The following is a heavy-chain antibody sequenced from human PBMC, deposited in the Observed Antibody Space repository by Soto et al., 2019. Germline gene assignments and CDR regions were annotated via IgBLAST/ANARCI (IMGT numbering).Heavy chain of an antibody. CDR2: IIPILGIA. CDR1: GGTFSSYA. CDR3: ARVMTTVTSWDSPALHGMDV. V-gene: IGHV1-69*04. Sequence: ASVKVSCKASGGTFSSYAISWVRQAPGQGLEWMGRIIPILGIANYAQKFQGRVTITADKSTSTAYMELSSLRSEDTAVYYCARVMTTVTSWDSPALHGMDVWGQGTPVTVSS. D-gene: IGHD4-4*01. J-gene: IGHJ6*02.